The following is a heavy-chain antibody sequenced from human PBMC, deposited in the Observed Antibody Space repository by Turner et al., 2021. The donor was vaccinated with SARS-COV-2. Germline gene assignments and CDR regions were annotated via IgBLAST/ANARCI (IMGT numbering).Heavy chain of an antibody. Sequence: EVQLLESGGGLIQPGGSLRLSCAASGFTFSSYSMSWVRQAPGKGLEWVSSISGNGGSTYYADSVKGRFTISRDNAKNSLYLQMNSLRAEDTAVYYCARPKFPYYYYGMDVWGQGTTVTVSS. J-gene: IGHJ6*02. D-gene: IGHD2-21*01. CDR2: ISGNGGST. V-gene: IGHV3-23*01. CDR3: ARPKFPYYYYGMDV. CDR1: GFTFSSYS.